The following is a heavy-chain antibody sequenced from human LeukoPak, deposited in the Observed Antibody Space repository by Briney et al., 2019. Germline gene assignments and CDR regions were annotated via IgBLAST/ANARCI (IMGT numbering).Heavy chain of an antibody. CDR2: ISGSGDST. V-gene: IGHV3-23*01. CDR1: GFTFSTYV. Sequence: PGGSLRLSRAASGFTFSTYVMSWVRQAPGKGLEWVSVISGSGDSTYYADSVKGRFTISRDNSKNTLYLQMNSLRAEDTAVYYCAKVEGYCSDGSCYHFDYWGQGTLVTDTS. CDR3: AKVEGYCSDGSCYHFDY. J-gene: IGHJ4*02. D-gene: IGHD2-15*01.